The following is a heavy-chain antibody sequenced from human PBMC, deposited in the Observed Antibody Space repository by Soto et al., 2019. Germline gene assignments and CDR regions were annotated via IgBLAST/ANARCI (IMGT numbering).Heavy chain of an antibody. Sequence: GGSLRLSCAASGFVFEMYWMHWVRQTPGKGPEWVSRISDDGARTDYADSVKGRFTISRDNAKNSLYLQMNSLRAEDTAVYYCTRGPRPSSVGTGAFWGQGALVTVSS. CDR3: TRGPRPSSVGTGAF. D-gene: IGHD3-10*01. CDR2: ISDDGART. J-gene: IGHJ4*02. V-gene: IGHV3-74*01. CDR1: GFVFEMYW.